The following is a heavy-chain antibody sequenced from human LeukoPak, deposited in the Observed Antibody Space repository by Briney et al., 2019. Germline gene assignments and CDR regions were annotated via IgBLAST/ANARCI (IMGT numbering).Heavy chain of an antibody. CDR3: ARERTSHYGDYDWFDP. CDR1: GFTFSSYS. D-gene: IGHD4-17*01. V-gene: IGHV3-21*01. J-gene: IGHJ5*02. Sequence: GGSLRLSCAASGFTFSSYSMSWVRQAPGKGLEWVSSISSSSSYIYYADSVKGRFTISRDNAKNSLYLQMNSLRAEDTAVYYCARERTSHYGDYDWFDPWGQGTLVTVSS. CDR2: ISSSSSYI.